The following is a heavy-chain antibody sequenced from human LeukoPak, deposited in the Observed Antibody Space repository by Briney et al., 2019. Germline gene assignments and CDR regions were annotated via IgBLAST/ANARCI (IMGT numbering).Heavy chain of an antibody. CDR3: AREGGYYEDNYMDV. CDR1: GYTFTSYG. CDR2: ISAYNGNT. Sequence: ASVKVSCKASGYTFTSYGISWVRQAPGQGLEWMGGISAYNGNTNYAQKLQGRVTMTTDTSTSTAYMELRSLRSDDTAVYYCAREGGYYEDNYMDVWGKGTTVTVSS. D-gene: IGHD3-22*01. V-gene: IGHV1-18*01. J-gene: IGHJ6*03.